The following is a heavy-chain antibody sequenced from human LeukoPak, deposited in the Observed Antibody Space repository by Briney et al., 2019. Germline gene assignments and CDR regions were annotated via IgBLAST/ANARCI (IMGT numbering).Heavy chain of an antibody. V-gene: IGHV3-64D*09. CDR2: ITGNGGST. J-gene: IGHJ4*02. CDR1: GFTFSNYA. Sequence: GGSLRLSCSASGFTFSNYAMHWVRQAPGKGLEYVSAITGNGGSTYYADSVRGRFTISRDNSKNTLYLQMNSLRAEDTAVYYCMTSSSWYGDSWGRGTLVTVST. CDR3: MTSSSWYGDS. D-gene: IGHD6-13*01.